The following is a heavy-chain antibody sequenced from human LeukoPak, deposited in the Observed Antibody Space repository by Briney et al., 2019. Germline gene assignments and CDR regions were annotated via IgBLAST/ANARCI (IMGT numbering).Heavy chain of an antibody. D-gene: IGHD1-26*01. CDR1: GFTFSRYD. CDR3: ARGAQVGTSENDFDS. CDR2: FNIAGDT. V-gene: IGHV3-13*01. Sequence: PGGFLRLSCAASGFTFSRYDMHWVRQAPGKGLEWVSIFNIAGDTYYSDSVKGRFTISGDNAKNSLYLQMNSLRAGDTAVYYCARGAQVGTSENDFDSWGQGTLVTVSS. J-gene: IGHJ4*02.